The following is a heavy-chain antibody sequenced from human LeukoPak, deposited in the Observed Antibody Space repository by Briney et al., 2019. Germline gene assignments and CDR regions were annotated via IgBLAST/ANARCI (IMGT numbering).Heavy chain of an antibody. V-gene: IGHV3-30*02. Sequence: GGSLRLSCAASGFTFSNHGMQWVRQAPGKGLEWVAFIRYDGTKQFYADSVKGQYAISRDNSKNTLYLQMNSLRAEDTAVYYCAKGFSTTESALDYWGQGTLVTVSS. CDR1: GFTFSNHG. CDR2: IRYDGTKQ. D-gene: IGHD4-11*01. J-gene: IGHJ4*02. CDR3: AKGFSTTESALDY.